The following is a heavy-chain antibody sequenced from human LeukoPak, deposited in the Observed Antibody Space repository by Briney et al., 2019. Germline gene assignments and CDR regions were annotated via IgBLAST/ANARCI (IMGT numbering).Heavy chain of an antibody. D-gene: IGHD4-17*01. CDR3: ATTGTTGPDY. J-gene: IGHJ4*02. CDR1: GYTFTSYY. V-gene: IGHV1-24*01. Sequence: ASVKVSCKASGYTFTSYYMHWVRQAPGKGLEWMGGFDPEDGETIYAQKFQGRVTMTEDTSTDTAYMELSSLRSEDTAVYYCATTGTTGPDYWGQGTLVTVSS. CDR2: FDPEDGET.